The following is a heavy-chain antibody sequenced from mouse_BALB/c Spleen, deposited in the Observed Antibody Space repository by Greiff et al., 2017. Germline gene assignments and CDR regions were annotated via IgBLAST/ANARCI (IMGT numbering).Heavy chain of an antibody. J-gene: IGHJ3*01. CDR1: GFSLTSYG. V-gene: IGHV2-9*02. D-gene: IGHD1-1*01. Sequence: VQRVESGPGLVAPSQSLSITCTVSGFSLTSYGVHWVRQPPGKGLEWLGVIWAGGSTNYNSALMSRLSISKDNSKSQVFLKMNSLQTDDTAMYYCARDGSSDEGFAYWGQGTLVTVSA. CDR2: IWAGGST. CDR3: ARDGSSDEGFAY.